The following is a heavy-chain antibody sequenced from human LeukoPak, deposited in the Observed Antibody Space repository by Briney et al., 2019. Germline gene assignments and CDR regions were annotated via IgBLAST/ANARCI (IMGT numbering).Heavy chain of an antibody. CDR3: ARGIRYSYGPFDY. Sequence: SETLSLTCAVYGGSFSGYYWSWIRQPPGKGLEWIGEINHSGSTNYNPSLKSRVTISVDTSKNQFSLKLSSVTAADTAVYYCARGIRYSYGPFDYWGQGTLVTVSS. CDR2: INHSGST. J-gene: IGHJ4*02. CDR1: GGSFSGYY. D-gene: IGHD5-18*01. V-gene: IGHV4-34*01.